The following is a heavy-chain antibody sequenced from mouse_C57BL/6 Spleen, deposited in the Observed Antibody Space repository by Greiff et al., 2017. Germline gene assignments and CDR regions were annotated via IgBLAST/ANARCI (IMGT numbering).Heavy chain of an antibody. D-gene: IGHD2-1*01. Sequence: QVQLQQSGPELVKPGASVKISCKASGYAFSSSWMNWVKQRPGKGLEWIGRIYPGDGDTNYNGKFKGKATLTADKSSSTAYMQLSSLTSEDSAVYFCASTGGNWDDWGQGTTLTVSS. J-gene: IGHJ2*01. V-gene: IGHV1-82*01. CDR2: IYPGDGDT. CDR1: GYAFSSSW. CDR3: ASTGGNWDD.